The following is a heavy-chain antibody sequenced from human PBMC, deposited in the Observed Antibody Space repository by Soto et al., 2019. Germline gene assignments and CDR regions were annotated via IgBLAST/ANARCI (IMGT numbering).Heavy chain of an antibody. V-gene: IGHV4-59*01. J-gene: IGHJ4*02. CDR2: IYNGEST. CDR3: AQTTGGPGLDY. CDR1: GSSISRFY. D-gene: IGHD1-1*01. Sequence: QVQLQESGPGLVKPSETMSLTCSASGSSISRFYWNWIRQPPGKGLEWIGHIYNGESTNYTPSLKSRVTISVDTSKNQFSLKLTSVTAADTAVYYCAQTTGGPGLDYWSQGTLVTVSS.